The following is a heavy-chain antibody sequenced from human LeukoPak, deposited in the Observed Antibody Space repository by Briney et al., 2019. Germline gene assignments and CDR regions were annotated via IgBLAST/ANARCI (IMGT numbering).Heavy chain of an antibody. CDR3: ARDPTITMIVVAYQAVFDY. Sequence: GASVKVSCKTSGYTFTSYGISWVRQAPGQGLEWMGWISAYNGNTNYAQKLQGRVTMTTDTSTSTAYMELRSLRSDDTAVYYCARDPTITMIVVAYQAVFDYWGQGTLVTVSS. D-gene: IGHD3-22*01. CDR2: ISAYNGNT. CDR1: GYTFTSYG. J-gene: IGHJ4*02. V-gene: IGHV1-18*01.